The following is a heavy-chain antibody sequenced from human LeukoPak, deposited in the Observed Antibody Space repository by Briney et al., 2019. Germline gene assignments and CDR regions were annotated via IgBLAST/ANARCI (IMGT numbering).Heavy chain of an antibody. Sequence: PGGPLSLSCAAPGFPFSSYSMNWVRQAPGKGLEWVSSISSSSSYIYYADSVKGRFTISRDNAKNSLYLQMNSLRAEDTAVYYCARDRPMTDWGQGTLVTVSS. J-gene: IGHJ4*02. V-gene: IGHV3-21*01. CDR2: ISSSSSYI. D-gene: IGHD6-6*01. CDR3: ARDRPMTD. CDR1: GFPFSSYS.